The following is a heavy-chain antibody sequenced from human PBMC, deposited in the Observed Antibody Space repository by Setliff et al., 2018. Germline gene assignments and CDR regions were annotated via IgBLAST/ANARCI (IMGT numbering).Heavy chain of an antibody. Sequence: SETLSLTCTVSGGSISKSAYYWGWIRQPPGKGLEWIGNIFYSGSPFYNPSLKSRVTISVDTSNNQYSLKLRSVTAADTAVYYCAGLIAARSDYWGLGTLVTVSS. D-gene: IGHD6-6*01. V-gene: IGHV4-39*01. CDR2: IFYSGSP. CDR3: AGLIAARSDY. CDR1: GGSISKSAYY. J-gene: IGHJ4*02.